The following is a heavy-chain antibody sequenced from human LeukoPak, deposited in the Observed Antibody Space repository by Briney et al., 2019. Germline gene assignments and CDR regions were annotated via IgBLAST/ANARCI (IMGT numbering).Heavy chain of an antibody. Sequence: ASVKVSCKASGYTFTSYGITWVRQAPGQGLEWMGWITTYNGNTNYARKLQGRVTMTTDTSTNTAYMELGSLRPDDTAVYYCARLIEYRTSSRVFDIWGQGTMVTVSS. CDR2: ITTYNGNT. CDR3: ARLIEYRTSSRVFDI. V-gene: IGHV1-18*01. CDR1: GYTFTSYG. J-gene: IGHJ3*02. D-gene: IGHD6-6*01.